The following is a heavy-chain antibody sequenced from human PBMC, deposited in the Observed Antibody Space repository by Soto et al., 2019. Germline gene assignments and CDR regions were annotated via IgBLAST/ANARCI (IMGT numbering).Heavy chain of an antibody. J-gene: IGHJ4*02. CDR2: MNPKSGNT. CDR1: GYTFISYD. D-gene: IGHD4-4*01. Sequence: QVQLVQSGAEVKKPGASVKVSCKASGYTFISYDINWVRQATRQVLEWMGWMNPKSGNTGYAQNFQGRVTMTRNTSISTSDMELSSLGSEDTAVYYCARSPSWETRVTPYYFDYWAQGTLVTVCS. CDR3: ARSPSWETRVTPYYFDY. V-gene: IGHV1-8*01.